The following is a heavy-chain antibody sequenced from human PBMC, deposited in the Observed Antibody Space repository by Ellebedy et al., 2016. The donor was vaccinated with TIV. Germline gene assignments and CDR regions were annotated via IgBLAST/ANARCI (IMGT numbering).Heavy chain of an antibody. CDR1: GGSISSYY. CDR3: ARVGYTMVRGVTHNHHLDY. D-gene: IGHD3-10*01. CDR2: IYYSGST. Sequence: SETLSLXCTVSGGSISSYYWSWIRQPPGKGLEWIGYIYYSGSTNYNPSLKSRVTISVDTSKNQFSLKLSSVTAADTAVYYCARVGYTMVRGVTHNHHLDYWGQGTLVTVSS. V-gene: IGHV4-59*12. J-gene: IGHJ4*02.